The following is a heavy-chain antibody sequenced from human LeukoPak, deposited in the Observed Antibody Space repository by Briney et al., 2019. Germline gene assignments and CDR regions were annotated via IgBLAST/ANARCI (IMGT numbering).Heavy chain of an antibody. CDR2: IYTSGST. V-gene: IGHV4-61*02. D-gene: IGHD3-10*01. CDR3: ARVLRGYYGSGTLDV. CDR1: GGSISSGSYY. J-gene: IGHJ6*04. Sequence: SQTLSLTCTVSGGSISSGSYYWSWIRQPAGKGLEWIGRIYTSGSTNYNPSLKSRVTISVDTSKNQFSLKLSFVTAADTAVYYCARVLRGYYGSGTLDVWGKGTTVTVSS.